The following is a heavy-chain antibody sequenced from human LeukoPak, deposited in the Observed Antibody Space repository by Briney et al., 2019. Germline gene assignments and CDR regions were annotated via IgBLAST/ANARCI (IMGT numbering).Heavy chain of an antibody. CDR3: ARPGIPAGGPSPRGPFHI. D-gene: IGHD6-13*01. V-gene: IGHV5-51*01. CDR2: IYLGDSDT. CDR1: GYSSTNYW. J-gene: IGHJ3*02. Sequence: GESLKISCKGSGYSSTNYWIGWVRRMSGKGLEWMGIIYLGDSDTIYRPSFQDQVTISADKSISTAYLQWNSLKASDTAMYYCARPGIPAGGPSPRGPFHIWGLGTMVTVSS.